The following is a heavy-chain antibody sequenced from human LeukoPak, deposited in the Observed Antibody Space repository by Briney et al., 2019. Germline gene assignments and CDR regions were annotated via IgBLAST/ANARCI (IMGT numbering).Heavy chain of an antibody. Sequence: GGSLRLSCAASGFTFSSYWMSWVRQAPGEGLEGVANIKQDGSEKYYVDSVKGRFTISRDNAKNSLYLQMNSLRAEDTAVYYCARDHYDILTGPDYWGQGTLVTVSS. CDR1: GFTFSSYW. CDR2: IKQDGSEK. D-gene: IGHD3-9*01. J-gene: IGHJ4*02. CDR3: ARDHYDILTGPDY. V-gene: IGHV3-7*03.